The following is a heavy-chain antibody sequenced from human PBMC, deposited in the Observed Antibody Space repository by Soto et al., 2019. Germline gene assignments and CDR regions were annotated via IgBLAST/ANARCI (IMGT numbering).Heavy chain of an antibody. CDR2: VSGDGNYK. J-gene: IGHJ4*02. CDR3: AWDFPGRYSSSWFGHLDF. D-gene: IGHD6-13*01. V-gene: IGHV3-30*03. CDR1: GFTFKSFG. Sequence: QVLLVESGGGVVQPGRSLRLSCEASGFTFKSFGFHWVRQAPGKGLEWVAVVSGDGNYKSYGDTVKGRFTICRDNSKNTVYVEMSSLIPEDTAIYYGAWDFPGRYSSSWFGHLDFWGQGTLVTVSS.